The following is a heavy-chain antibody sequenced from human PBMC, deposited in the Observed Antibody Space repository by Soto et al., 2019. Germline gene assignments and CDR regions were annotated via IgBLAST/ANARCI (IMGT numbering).Heavy chain of an antibody. CDR1: GFSFSSYG. CDR2: IWYDGSNK. V-gene: IGHV3-33*06. J-gene: IGHJ3*02. D-gene: IGHD5-18*01. CDR3: AKQSDATMDLGALDI. Sequence: QVQLVESGGGVVQPGRSLRLSCAASGFSFSSYGMHWVRQAPGKGLEWVAVIWYDGSNKDHADSVKGRFTISRDNSKNSLYLQMNSLRPEDTAVYYCAKQSDATMDLGALDIWGQGTMVTVSS.